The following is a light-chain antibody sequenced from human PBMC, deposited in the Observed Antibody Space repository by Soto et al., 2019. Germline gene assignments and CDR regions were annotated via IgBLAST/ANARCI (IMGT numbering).Light chain of an antibody. CDR1: QSLLHRNGENY. CDR2: LGY. V-gene: IGKV2-28*01. CDR3: MQALQTPWT. J-gene: IGKJ1*01. Sequence: EIVMTQSPLSLPVTPGEPASISCRSSQSLLHRNGENYLDWYLQRPGQSPQLMIYLGYSRASGVHDRFSGSGSGTDFTLKIRRVEAEDVGVYYCMQALQTPWTVGQGTKVDI.